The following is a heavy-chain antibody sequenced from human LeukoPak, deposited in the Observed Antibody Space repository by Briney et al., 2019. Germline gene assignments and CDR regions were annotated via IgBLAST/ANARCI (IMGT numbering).Heavy chain of an antibody. J-gene: IGHJ4*02. CDR1: GGSISTNNYY. V-gene: IGHV4-61*05. CDR2: IYYSGST. D-gene: IGHD6-13*01. Sequence: PSETLSLTCTVSGGSISTNNYYWGWIRQPPGKGLEWIGYIYYSGSTNYNPSLKSRVTISVDTSKNQFSLRLSSVTAADTAVYYCARVTGYMTEDYFDYWGQGTLITVSS. CDR3: ARVTGYMTEDYFDY.